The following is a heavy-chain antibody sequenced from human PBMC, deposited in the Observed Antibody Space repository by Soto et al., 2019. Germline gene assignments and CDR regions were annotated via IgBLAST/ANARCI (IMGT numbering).Heavy chain of an antibody. CDR3: AKDGPGGSLDY. CDR2: IYDSENT. Sequence: QVQLQESGPGLVKPSQTLSLTCTVSGDSISSGGYYWSWIRQPPGKGLQWIGYIYDSENTSFNPSLKSRVTISVDTSKNQFSLKLSSVTAADTAVYYCAKDGPGGSLDYWGPGSLVTVSS. CDR1: GDSISSGGYY. V-gene: IGHV4-31*03. D-gene: IGHD2-15*01. J-gene: IGHJ4*02.